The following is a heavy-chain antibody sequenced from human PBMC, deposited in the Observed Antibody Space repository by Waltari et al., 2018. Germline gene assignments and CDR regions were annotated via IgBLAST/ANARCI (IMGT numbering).Heavy chain of an antibody. J-gene: IGHJ1*01. Sequence: QVQLVQSGAEVKKPGSSVKVSCNASGGTFSSYAISWVRQAPGQGLEWMGRIIPIFGTANYAQKFQGRVTITADKSTSTAYMELSSLRSEDTAVYYCASSNGPDYRDGYNHGTEYFQHWGQGTLVTVSS. CDR3: ASSNGPDYRDGYNHGTEYFQH. V-gene: IGHV1-69*08. D-gene: IGHD5-12*01. CDR1: GGTFSSYA. CDR2: IIPIFGTA.